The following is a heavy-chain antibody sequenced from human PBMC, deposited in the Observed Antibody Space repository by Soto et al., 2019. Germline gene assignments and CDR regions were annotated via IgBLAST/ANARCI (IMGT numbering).Heavy chain of an antibody. Sequence: QVQLVESGGGVVQPGRSLRLSCAASGFTFSSYAMHWVRQAPGKGLEWVAVISYDGSNKYYADSVKGQFTISRDNSKNTLYLQMNSLRAEDTGVYYCARLGYCSGGSCYEGYYYYGMDVWGQGTTVTVSS. CDR3: ARLGYCSGGSCYEGYYYYGMDV. CDR1: GFTFSSYA. J-gene: IGHJ6*02. V-gene: IGHV3-30-3*01. D-gene: IGHD2-15*01. CDR2: ISYDGSNK.